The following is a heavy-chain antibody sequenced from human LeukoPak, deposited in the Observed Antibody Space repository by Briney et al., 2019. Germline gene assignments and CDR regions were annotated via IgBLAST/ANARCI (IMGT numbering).Heavy chain of an antibody. D-gene: IGHD3-22*01. J-gene: IGHJ4*02. V-gene: IGHV5-51*03. CDR1: GYSFTSYW. CDR2: IYPGDSDT. CDR3: ARLATYYYDSSGYYPPQPFDY. Sequence: GESLKISCKGSGYSFTSYWIGWVRQMPGKGLEWMGIIYPGDSDTRYSPSFQGQVTISADKSISTAYLQWSSLKASDTAIYYCARLATYYYDSSGYYPPQPFDYWGQGTLVTVSS.